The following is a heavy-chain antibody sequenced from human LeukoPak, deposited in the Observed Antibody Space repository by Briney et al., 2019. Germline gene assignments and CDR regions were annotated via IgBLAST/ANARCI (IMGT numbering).Heavy chain of an antibody. CDR2: INPSGGST. D-gene: IGHD5-12*01. CDR1: GYTFTSYY. Sequence: ASVKVSCKASGYTFTSYYMHWVRQAPGQGLEWMGIINPSGGSTSYAQKFQGRVTMTRDTSASTAYMELSSLRSEDMAVYYCARERYGGYDYWGQGTLVTVSS. CDR3: ARERYGGYDY. J-gene: IGHJ4*02. V-gene: IGHV1-46*01.